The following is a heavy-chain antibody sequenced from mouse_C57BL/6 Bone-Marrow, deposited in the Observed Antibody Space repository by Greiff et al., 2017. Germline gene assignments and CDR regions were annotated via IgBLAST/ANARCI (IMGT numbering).Heavy chain of an antibody. CDR3: ARHYGSSFDGYAMDY. Sequence: QVQLQQSGPGLVAPSQSLSITCTVSGFSLTSYGVHWVRQPPGKGLEWLVVIWSDGSTTYNSALKSRLSISKDNSKSQVFLKMNSLQTDDTAMYYCARHYGSSFDGYAMDYWGQGTSVTVSS. D-gene: IGHD1-1*01. V-gene: IGHV2-6-1*01. CDR2: IWSDGST. CDR1: GFSLTSYG. J-gene: IGHJ4*01.